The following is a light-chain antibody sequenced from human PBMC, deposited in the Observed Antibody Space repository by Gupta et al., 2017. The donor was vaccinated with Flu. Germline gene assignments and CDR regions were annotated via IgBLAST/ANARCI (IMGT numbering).Light chain of an antibody. Sequence: QSALTQPASVSGSPGQSITISCTGTSSDVSRSDYVSWYQQHPDKAPKLIIYDVTNRPSGVSSRFSGSKSGNTASLTISGLQAEDETDYYCSSYTSGSTFYVFGTGTKVTVL. CDR1: SSDVSRSDY. V-gene: IGLV2-14*01. CDR3: SSYTSGSTFYV. CDR2: DVT. J-gene: IGLJ1*01.